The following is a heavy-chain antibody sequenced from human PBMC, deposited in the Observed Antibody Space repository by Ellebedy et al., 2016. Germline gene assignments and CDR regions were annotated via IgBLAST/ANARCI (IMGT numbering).Heavy chain of an antibody. V-gene: IGHV3-66*01. Sequence: GESLKISCAASGFTFSNFAMNWFRQTPGKGLEWVSVIYAGGSTFYAASVTGRFTISRDNSKNTLYLQMNRLRDEDTAMYYCTRGKTIPGPEPLDYWGQGTLLTVSS. J-gene: IGHJ4*02. CDR3: TRGKTIPGPEPLDY. CDR1: GFTFSNFA. D-gene: IGHD1-14*01. CDR2: IYAGGST.